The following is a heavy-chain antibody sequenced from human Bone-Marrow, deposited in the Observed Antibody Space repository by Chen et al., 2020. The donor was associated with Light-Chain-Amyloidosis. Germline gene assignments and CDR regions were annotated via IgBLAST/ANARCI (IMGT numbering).Heavy chain of an antibody. J-gene: IGHJ4*02. CDR2: INNDESTA. Sequence: VQPGGSLRLSCAASGFTFSSYWMHWVRQAPGKGLVWVSRINNDESTANYADSVKGRFTISRDNAKNTLYLQMNSLRAEDTALYYCARSSGWWAYNFWGQGTLVTVSS. V-gene: IGHV3-74*01. CDR1: GFTFSSYW. CDR3: ARSSGWWAYNF. D-gene: IGHD6-19*01.